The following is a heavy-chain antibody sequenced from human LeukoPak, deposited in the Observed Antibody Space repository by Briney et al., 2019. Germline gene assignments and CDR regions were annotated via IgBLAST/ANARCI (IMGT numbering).Heavy chain of an antibody. CDR1: GFTFSSYW. CDR2: INSDGSST. Sequence: GGSLRLSCAASGFTFSSYWMHWVRQAPGKGLVWVSRINSDGSSTSYADSVKGRFTVSRVNTKNSLYLQMNSLRADDTAIYYCARTTWQLPWAWGQGTLVTVSS. CDR3: ARTTWQLPWA. J-gene: IGHJ1*01. D-gene: IGHD6-6*01. V-gene: IGHV3-74*01.